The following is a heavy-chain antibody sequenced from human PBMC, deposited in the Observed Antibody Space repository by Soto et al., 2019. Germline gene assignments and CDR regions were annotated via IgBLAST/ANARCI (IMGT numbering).Heavy chain of an antibody. CDR3: AIHATSSGWFDYNYYAIDA. D-gene: IGHD6-19*01. CDR2: IYYSGST. CDR1: GGSISSSSYY. Sequence: PSETLSLACTVSGGSISSSSYYWGWIRQPPGKGLEWIGSIYYSGSTYYNPSLKSRVTISVDTSKNQFSLKLSSVTAADTAVYYCAIHATSSGWFDYNYYAIDAWGQGTTV. J-gene: IGHJ6*02. V-gene: IGHV4-39*01.